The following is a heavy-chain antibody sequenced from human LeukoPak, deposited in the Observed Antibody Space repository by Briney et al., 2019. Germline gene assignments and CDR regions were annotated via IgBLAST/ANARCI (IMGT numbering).Heavy chain of an antibody. D-gene: IGHD2-15*01. V-gene: IGHV3-30*18. CDR2: ISYDGTSK. J-gene: IGHJ6*02. CDR3: AKGVDIVGGTDGYYYGMDV. CDR1: GLTFSSYG. Sequence: GGSLRLSCAASGLTFSSYGMHWVRQAPGKGLEWVAIISYDGTSKYYGDSVKGRFTISRDNSKNTLYLQMNSLRAEDTAVYYCAKGVDIVGGTDGYYYGMDVWGQGTTVTVSS.